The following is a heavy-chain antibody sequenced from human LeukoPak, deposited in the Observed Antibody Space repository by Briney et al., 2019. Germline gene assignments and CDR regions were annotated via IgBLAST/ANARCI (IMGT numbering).Heavy chain of an antibody. Sequence: ASVKVSCKASGGTLSSYAISWVRQAPGQGLEWMGGIIPIFGTANYAQKFQGRVTITADKSTSTAYMELSSLRSEDTAVYYCARERRAALHNWFDPWGQGTLVTVSS. CDR3: ARERRAALHNWFDP. V-gene: IGHV1-69*06. J-gene: IGHJ5*02. CDR2: IIPIFGTA. D-gene: IGHD6-6*01. CDR1: GGTLSSYA.